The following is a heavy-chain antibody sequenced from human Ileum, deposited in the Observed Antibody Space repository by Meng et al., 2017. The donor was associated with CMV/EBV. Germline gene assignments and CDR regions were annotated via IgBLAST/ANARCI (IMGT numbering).Heavy chain of an antibody. CDR1: GASISAYF. D-gene: IGHD6-13*01. CDR3: ATEKWAAAGYGAFDI. Sequence: EHPQESGPGLVKPSGTLALTCTVSGASISAYFWSWIRQPAGKGLECIGRFHTSGTTNYNPSLKSRDTMSVDSSKNQFSLNLSSVTAADTAVYYCATEKWAAAGYGAFDIWGQGTMVTVSS. J-gene: IGHJ3*02. CDR2: FHTSGTT. V-gene: IGHV4-4*07.